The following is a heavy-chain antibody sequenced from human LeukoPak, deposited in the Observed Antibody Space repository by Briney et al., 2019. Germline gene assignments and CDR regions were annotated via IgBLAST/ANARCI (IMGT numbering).Heavy chain of an antibody. CDR2: IWYDGSNK. Sequence: PGGSLRLSCAASGFTFRNYGMHWVRQAPGKGLEWVALIWYDGSNKYYADSVKGRFTISRDNSKNMLYLQMNSLRTEDTAVYYCATLRSDSSGWYYFDYRGQGTLVTVSS. V-gene: IGHV3-30*02. CDR3: ATLRSDSSGWYYFDY. CDR1: GFTFRNYG. J-gene: IGHJ4*02. D-gene: IGHD6-19*01.